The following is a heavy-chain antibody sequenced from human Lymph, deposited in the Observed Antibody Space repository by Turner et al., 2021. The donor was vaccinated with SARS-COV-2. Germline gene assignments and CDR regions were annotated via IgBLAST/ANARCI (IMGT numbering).Heavy chain of an antibody. CDR3: ARDFREGAFDI. V-gene: IGHV3-66*01. D-gene: IGHD3-10*01. Sequence: VQLVESGGGLVQPVGSLRLSCAASGIIVSRNYMSWVRQAPGKGLEWVSVMYSGGSTFYAEAVKGRCTITRDNSKNTLYLQMNSMRAEDTAVDYCARDFREGAFDIWGQGTMVTISS. CDR2: MYSGGST. CDR1: GIIVSRNY. J-gene: IGHJ3*02.